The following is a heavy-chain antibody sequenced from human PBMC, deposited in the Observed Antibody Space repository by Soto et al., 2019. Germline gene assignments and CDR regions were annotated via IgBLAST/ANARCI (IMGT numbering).Heavy chain of an antibody. CDR3: ARRGGSSSGYYYYAMDV. V-gene: IGHV4-31*03. CDR2: IYSNGDT. J-gene: IGHJ6*02. D-gene: IGHD6-6*01. CDR1: SDSMNSGGYY. Sequence: LSLTCSVSSDSMNSGGYYWSWIRQHPGKGLEWIGYIYSNGDTYYNPSLKSRVTISVDTSKNQFSLNLTSVTAADTAVYYCARRGGSSSGYYYYAMDVWGQGTTVTVSS.